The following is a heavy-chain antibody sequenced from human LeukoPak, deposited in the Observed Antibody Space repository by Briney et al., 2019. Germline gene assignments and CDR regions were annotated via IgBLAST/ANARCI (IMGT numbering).Heavy chain of an antibody. V-gene: IGHV3-30*02. CDR3: ATVTTNFDY. CDR2: IRYDGSNK. CDR1: GFTFSSYG. J-gene: IGHJ4*02. D-gene: IGHD4-11*01. Sequence: AGGSLRLSCAASGFTFSSYGMHWVRQAPGRGLGWVAFIRYDGSNKYYADSVKGRFTISRDNSKNTLYLQMNSLRAEDTAVYYCATVTTNFDYWGQGTLVTVSS.